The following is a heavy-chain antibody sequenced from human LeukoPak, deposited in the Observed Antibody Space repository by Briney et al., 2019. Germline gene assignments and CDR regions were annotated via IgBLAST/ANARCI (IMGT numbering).Heavy chain of an antibody. CDR1: GFTVSSNY. D-gene: IGHD3-22*01. J-gene: IGHJ4*02. CDR2: IYSGGST. CDR3: ASEIDSNYFDY. V-gene: IGHV3-66*01. Sequence: GGSLGLSCAASGFTVSSNYMSWVRQAPGKGLEWVSVIYSGGSTYYADSVKGRFTISRDNSKNTLYLQMNSLRAEDTAVYYCASEIDSNYFDYWGQGTLVTVSS.